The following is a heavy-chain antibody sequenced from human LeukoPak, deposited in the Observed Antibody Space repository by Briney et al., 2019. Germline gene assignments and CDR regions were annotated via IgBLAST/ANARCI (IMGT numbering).Heavy chain of an antibody. CDR3: AKDPNRYYYETSGDDS. J-gene: IGHJ4*02. D-gene: IGHD3-22*01. Sequence: PGGSLRLSCAVSGFTFSSYWMSWVRQAPGKGLEWVANIKQDGSEKYYVDSVKGRFTISRDNAKNSLYLQMNSLRAEDTALYYCAKDPNRYYYETSGDDSWGQGTLVTVSS. CDR2: IKQDGSEK. CDR1: GFTFSSYW. V-gene: IGHV3-7*03.